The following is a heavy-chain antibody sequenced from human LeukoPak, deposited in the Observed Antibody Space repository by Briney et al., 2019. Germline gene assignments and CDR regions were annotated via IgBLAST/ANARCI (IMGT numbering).Heavy chain of an antibody. J-gene: IGHJ4*02. CDR2: IYSGGST. V-gene: IGHV3-53*04. D-gene: IGHD3-22*01. CDR1: GFTLSSNY. Sequence: GGSLRLSCAASGFTLSSNYMSWVRQAPGKGVEWGSVIYSGGSTYYADSVKGRFTISRHNSKNTLYLQMNSLRAEDTAVYYCARASSEEEGDLDYWGQGTLVTVSS. CDR3: ARASSEEEGDLDY.